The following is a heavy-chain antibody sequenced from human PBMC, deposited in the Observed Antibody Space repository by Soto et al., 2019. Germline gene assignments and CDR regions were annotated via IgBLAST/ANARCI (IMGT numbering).Heavy chain of an antibody. J-gene: IGHJ4*02. V-gene: IGHV3-72*01. Sequence: GGSLRLSCAASGFTLSDHYMDWVRQAPGKGREWVGRTKNKANRYTTEYAASVNGRFTISRDDSKNSLYLQMNSLKTEDTAVYYCARWVSGSPDNWGQGTLVTVSS. CDR3: ARWVSGSPDN. CDR1: GFTLSDHY. D-gene: IGHD1-26*01. CDR2: TKNKANRYTT.